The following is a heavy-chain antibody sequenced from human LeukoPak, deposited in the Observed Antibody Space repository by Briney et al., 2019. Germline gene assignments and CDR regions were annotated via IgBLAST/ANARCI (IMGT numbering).Heavy chain of an antibody. CDR3: ARAPTYSSGWPVYFQH. J-gene: IGHJ1*01. CDR1: GGSINSYC. Sequence: PSETLSLTCTVSGGSINSYCWSWIRQPPGRGLEWIGSIHYSGSTSYNPSLRSRVTISVDTSKNQFSLKLSSVTAADTAVYYCARAPTYSSGWPVYFQHWGQGTLVTVSS. V-gene: IGHV4-59*01. CDR2: IHYSGST. D-gene: IGHD6-19*01.